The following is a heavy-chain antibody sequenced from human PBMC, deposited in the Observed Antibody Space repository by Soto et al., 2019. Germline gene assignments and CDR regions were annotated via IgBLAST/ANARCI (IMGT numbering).Heavy chain of an antibody. CDR3: ARSVDTAMAPYNWFDP. Sequence: GASVKVSCKASGGTFSSYAISWVRQAPGQGLEWMGGIIPIVGTANYAQKFQGRVTITADESTSTAYMELSSLRSEDTAVYYCARSVDTAMAPYNWFDPWGQGTLVTVSS. CDR2: IIPIVGTA. V-gene: IGHV1-69*13. CDR1: GGTFSSYA. J-gene: IGHJ5*02. D-gene: IGHD5-18*01.